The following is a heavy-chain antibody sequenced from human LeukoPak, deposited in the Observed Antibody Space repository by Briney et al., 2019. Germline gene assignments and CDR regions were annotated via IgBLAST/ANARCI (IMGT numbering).Heavy chain of an antibody. CDR3: AREGKRGYSWAFDI. J-gene: IGHJ3*02. CDR1: GFTFSSYS. CDR2: ISSSSSYI. D-gene: IGHD5-18*01. V-gene: IGHV3-21*01. Sequence: GGSLRLSCAASGFTFSSYSMNWVRQAPGKGLEWVSPISSSSSYIYYADSVKGRFTISRDNAKNSLYLQMNSLRAEDTAVYYCAREGKRGYSWAFDIWGQGTMVTVSS.